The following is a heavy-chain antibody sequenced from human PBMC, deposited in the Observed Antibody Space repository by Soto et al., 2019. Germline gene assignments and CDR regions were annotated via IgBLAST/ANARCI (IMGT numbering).Heavy chain of an antibody. J-gene: IGHJ4*02. V-gene: IGHV3-7*01. Sequence: EVQLVESGGGLVQPGGSLRLSCAASGFTFSSYWMSWVRQAPGKGLEWVANIKQDGSEKYYVDSVKGRFTISRDNAKTSLYLQMNSLRAEYSAVYYCARAIMTTVTRQYYFDYWGQGTLVTVSS. CDR1: GFTFSSYW. D-gene: IGHD4-17*01. CDR3: ARAIMTTVTRQYYFDY. CDR2: IKQDGSEK.